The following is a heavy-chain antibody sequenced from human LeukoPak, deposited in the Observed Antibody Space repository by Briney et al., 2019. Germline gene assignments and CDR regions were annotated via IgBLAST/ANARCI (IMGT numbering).Heavy chain of an antibody. D-gene: IGHD2-2*01. CDR1: GFTFSSYA. Sequence: GGSLRLSCAASGFTFSSYAMHWVRQAPGKGLEWVAVISYDGSNKYYADSVKGRFTISRDNSKNTLCLQMNSLRAEDTAVYYCARVSKDIVVVPAAMGPMGYWGQGTLVTVSS. V-gene: IGHV3-30*04. J-gene: IGHJ4*02. CDR3: ARVSKDIVVVPAAMGPMGY. CDR2: ISYDGSNK.